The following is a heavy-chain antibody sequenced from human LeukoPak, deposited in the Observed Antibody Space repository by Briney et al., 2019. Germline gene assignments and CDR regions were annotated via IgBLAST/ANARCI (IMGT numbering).Heavy chain of an antibody. V-gene: IGHV3-48*01. CDR3: ASFPWDLRPT. D-gene: IGHD1-26*01. CDR1: GFPFSAYS. J-gene: IGHJ4*02. CDR2: ITSTSDTI. Sequence: GGSLRLSCVTSGFPFSAYSMNWVRQAPGKGLEWLSYITSTSDTIYYADSVKGRFTISRDNAKNSLYLQMNSLRAEDTAVYYCASFPWDLRPTWGQGTLVSVAS.